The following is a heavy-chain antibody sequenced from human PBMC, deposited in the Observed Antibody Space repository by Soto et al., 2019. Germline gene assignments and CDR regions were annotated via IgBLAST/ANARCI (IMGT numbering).Heavy chain of an antibody. CDR1: GYSFTNYW. Sequence: EVQLVQSGAEVKKPGESLRISCKGSGYSFTNYWISWVRQMPGKGLEWMGYFDPHHSYSHYSPSFQGHVTVSADNSISTAYLQWSSLKASDTAMYYCVRHYYGDYISGLDYWGRGTLVTVSS. J-gene: IGHJ4*02. CDR2: FDPHHSYS. D-gene: IGHD4-17*01. CDR3: VRHYYGDYISGLDY. V-gene: IGHV5-10-1*01.